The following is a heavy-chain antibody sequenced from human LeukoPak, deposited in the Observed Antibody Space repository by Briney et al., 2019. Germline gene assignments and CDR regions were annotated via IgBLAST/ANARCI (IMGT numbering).Heavy chain of an antibody. Sequence: SETLSLTCTVSGDSISSGDYYWSWVRQPPGKGLEWIGEIYHSGSTNYNPSLKSRVTISVDKSKNQFSLKLSSVTAADTAVYYCARGVGATTLPYFDYWGQGTLVTVSS. CDR1: GDSISSGDYY. CDR2: IYHSGST. V-gene: IGHV4-39*07. J-gene: IGHJ4*02. CDR3: ARGVGATTLPYFDY. D-gene: IGHD1-26*01.